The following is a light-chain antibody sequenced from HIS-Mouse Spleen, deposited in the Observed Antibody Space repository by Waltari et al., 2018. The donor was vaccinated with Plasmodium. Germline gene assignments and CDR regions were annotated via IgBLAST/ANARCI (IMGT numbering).Light chain of an antibody. V-gene: IGKV3-15*01. J-gene: IGKJ3*01. CDR2: GAS. CDR3: QQYNNWSFT. CDR1: QSVRSN. Sequence: EIDMTQSPATLPVSPGATATIACRASQSVRSNLAWSQQKPGQAPRLLIYGASTRATGITARFSGSGSGTEFTLTISSLQSEDFAVYYCQQYNNWSFTFGPGTKVDIK.